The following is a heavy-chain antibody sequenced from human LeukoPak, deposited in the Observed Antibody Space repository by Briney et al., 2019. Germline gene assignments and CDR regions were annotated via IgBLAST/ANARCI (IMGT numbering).Heavy chain of an antibody. V-gene: IGHV3-30*04. J-gene: IGHJ4*02. D-gene: IGHD5-18*01. CDR1: GFTFSSYA. CDR2: ISYDGSNK. Sequence: GGSLRLSCAASGFTFSSYAMHWVRPAPGKGLEWVAVISYDGSNKYYADSVKGRFTISRDNSKNTLYLQMNSLRAEDTAVYYCARGGLLLSIDYWGQGTLVTVSS. CDR3: ARGGLLLSIDY.